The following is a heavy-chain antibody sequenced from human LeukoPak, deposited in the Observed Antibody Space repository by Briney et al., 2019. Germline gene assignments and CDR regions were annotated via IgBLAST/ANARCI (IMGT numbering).Heavy chain of an antibody. CDR2: ISGRGGNT. J-gene: IGHJ5*01. D-gene: IGHD3-22*01. CDR1: GLTFNNYA. V-gene: IGHV3-23*01. Sequence: GGSLRLSCAASGLTFNNYALTWIRQAPGKGLEWVSSISGRGGNTYYADSVKGRFTISRDDSKNTLFPQMNSLRAEDTAVYYCATGYSDSLRSPLDSWGQGTLVTVSS. CDR3: ATGYSDSLRSPLDS.